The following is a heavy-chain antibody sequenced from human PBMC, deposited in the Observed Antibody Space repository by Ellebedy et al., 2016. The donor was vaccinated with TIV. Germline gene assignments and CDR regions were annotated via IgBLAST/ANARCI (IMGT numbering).Heavy chain of an antibody. V-gene: IGHV3-48*03. CDR1: GFTFSSYD. Sequence: PGGSLRLSCVVSGFTFSSYDMNWVRQAPGKGLEWLSYISASCNTRHYADSVKGRFTISRDNAKNSLYLQMNSLRAGDTAVYYCARLNGPDSSGYYYVYWGQGTLVTVSS. J-gene: IGHJ4*02. CDR2: ISASCNTR. D-gene: IGHD3-22*01. CDR3: ARLNGPDSSGYYYVY.